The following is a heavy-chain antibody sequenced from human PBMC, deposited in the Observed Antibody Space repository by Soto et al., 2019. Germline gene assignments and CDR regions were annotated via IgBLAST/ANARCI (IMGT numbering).Heavy chain of an antibody. Sequence: QVQLVESGGGVVQPGTSLRLSCAASEFSFSNYAIHWVRQAPGKGLEWVSSISYDGNYKYYADSVKGRFTISRDNSKNTLYLQMNSLRTEDTAVYYCARGRVIGGIDLNLYVMDVWGQGTTVTVSS. CDR2: ISYDGNYK. D-gene: IGHD5-12*01. CDR1: EFSFSNYA. CDR3: ARGRVIGGIDLNLYVMDV. V-gene: IGHV3-30-3*01. J-gene: IGHJ6*02.